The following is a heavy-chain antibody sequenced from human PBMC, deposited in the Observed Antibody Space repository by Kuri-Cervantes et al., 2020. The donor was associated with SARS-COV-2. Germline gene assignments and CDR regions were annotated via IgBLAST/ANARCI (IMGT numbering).Heavy chain of an antibody. V-gene: IGHV3-11*04. J-gene: IGHJ4*02. CDR3: ARIGELGIPDY. Sequence: GESLKISCAASGFTFSDYYMSWIRQAPGKGLEWVSYISSSGSTIYYADSVKGRFTISRDNAKNSLYLQMNRLRAEDTAVYYCARIGELGIPDYWGQGTLVTVSS. CDR1: GFTFSDYY. D-gene: IGHD7-27*01. CDR2: ISSSGSTI.